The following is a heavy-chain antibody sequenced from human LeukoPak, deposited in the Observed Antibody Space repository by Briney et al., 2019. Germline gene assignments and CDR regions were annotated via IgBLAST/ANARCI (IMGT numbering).Heavy chain of an antibody. CDR1: GGSISGYF. CDR3: ARQAHTPLWEFDY. CDR2: IDISGST. D-gene: IGHD1-26*01. J-gene: IGHJ4*02. V-gene: IGHV4-4*09. Sequence: SETLSLTCSVSGGSISGYFWSWIRQPPGKGLEWIGDIDISGSTRYNPSLESRLTISLDTSKKRISLKLRSVAAADTAMYYCARQAHTPLWEFDYWGQGTLVTVSS.